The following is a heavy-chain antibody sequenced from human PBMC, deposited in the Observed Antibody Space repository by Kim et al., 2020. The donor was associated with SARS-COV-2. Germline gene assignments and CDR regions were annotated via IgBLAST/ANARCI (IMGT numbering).Heavy chain of an antibody. CDR2: INHSGST. CDR1: GGSFSGYY. J-gene: IGHJ1*01. CDR3: ARGPQNYDFWSGLRVTDREYFQH. Sequence: SETLSLTCAVYGGSFSGYYWSWIRQPPGKGLEWIGEINHSGSTNYNPSLKSRVTISVDTSKNQFSLKLSSVTAADTAVYYCARGPQNYDFWSGLRVTDREYFQHWGQGTLVTVSS. D-gene: IGHD3-3*01. V-gene: IGHV4-34*01.